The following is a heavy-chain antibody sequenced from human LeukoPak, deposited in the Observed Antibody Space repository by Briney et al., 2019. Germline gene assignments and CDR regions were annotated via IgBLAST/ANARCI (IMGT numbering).Heavy chain of an antibody. Sequence: ASVKVSCKASGYTFTSYGISWVRQAPGQGLEWLGWISTYNGNTHYAQKLQGRVTMTTDTSTTTAYMELRSLRSDDTAVYYCARVDTAMVPDYWGQGTLVTVSS. J-gene: IGHJ4*02. CDR2: ISTYNGNT. V-gene: IGHV1-18*01. CDR1: GYTFTSYG. D-gene: IGHD5-18*01. CDR3: ARVDTAMVPDY.